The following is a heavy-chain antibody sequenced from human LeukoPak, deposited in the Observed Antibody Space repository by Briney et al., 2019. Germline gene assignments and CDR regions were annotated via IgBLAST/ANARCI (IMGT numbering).Heavy chain of an antibody. J-gene: IGHJ3*02. V-gene: IGHV1-18*04. D-gene: IGHD5-12*01. CDR3: AKDATDIVATIGAFDS. Sequence: GASVKVSCKASGYTFSSYGISWVRQAPGQGLEWMGWISADNGNTNYAQKLKGRVTMTTDTSTNTAYTQLRSLRSDDTAVYYCAKDATDIVATIGAFDSWGQVTMVTVAS. CDR1: GYTFSSYG. CDR2: ISADNGNT.